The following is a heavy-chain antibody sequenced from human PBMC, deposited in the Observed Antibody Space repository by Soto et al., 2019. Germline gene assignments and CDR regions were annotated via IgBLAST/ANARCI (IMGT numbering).Heavy chain of an antibody. CDR3: VRGEGGWETY. V-gene: IGHV3-74*01. Sequence: EVQLMESGGGLVQPGGSLRLSCAASGFTFSSYWMHWVRQAPGKGLVWVSRINSDGSSTTYADSVKGRFTISRDNAKNTLYPPMNSLRAEDKDVYYCVRGEGGWETYWGQGTLVTVSS. D-gene: IGHD6-19*01. CDR2: INSDGSST. CDR1: GFTFSSYW. J-gene: IGHJ4*02.